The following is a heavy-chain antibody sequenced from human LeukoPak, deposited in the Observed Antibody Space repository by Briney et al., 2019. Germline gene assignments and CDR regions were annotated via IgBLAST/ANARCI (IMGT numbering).Heavy chain of an antibody. V-gene: IGHV3-73*01. Sequence: PGGSLKLSCAASGFTFSDSSIHWVRQASGKGLEWIGLMEKELNGYATAYAASVRGRFTISRDDSQNTAYLQMDSLTTEDTALYYCTRDSGTYNWLDLWGQGALVTVSS. D-gene: IGHD1-26*01. J-gene: IGHJ5*02. CDR3: TRDSGTYNWLDL. CDR1: GFTFSDSS. CDR2: MEKELNGYAT.